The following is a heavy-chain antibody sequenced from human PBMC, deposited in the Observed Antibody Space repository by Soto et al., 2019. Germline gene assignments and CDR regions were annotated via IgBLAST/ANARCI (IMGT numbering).Heavy chain of an antibody. D-gene: IGHD6-13*01. CDR2: IFSNDEK. Sequence: KESGPVLVKPTETLTLTCTVSGFSLSNARMGVSWIRQPPGKALEWLAHIFSNDEKSYSTSLKIRLTISKDTSKSQVVLTMTNMDPVDTATYSCARIRSSWFHYYGMDVWGQGTTVTVSS. CDR1: GFSLSNARMG. CDR3: ARIRSSWFHYYGMDV. J-gene: IGHJ6*02. V-gene: IGHV2-26*01.